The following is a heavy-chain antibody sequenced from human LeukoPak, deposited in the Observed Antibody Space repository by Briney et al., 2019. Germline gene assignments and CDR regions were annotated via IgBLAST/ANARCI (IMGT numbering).Heavy chain of an antibody. J-gene: IGHJ4*02. CDR1: GGTFSSYA. D-gene: IGHD5-24*01. V-gene: IGHV1-69*05. CDR2: IIPIFGAA. Sequence: SVKVSCKASGGTFSSYAISWVRQAAGQGLEWMGRIIPIFGAANYAQKFQGRVTITTDESTSTAYMELSSMRSEDTAVYYCARDREMATIFDYWGQGTLVTVSS. CDR3: ARDREMATIFDY.